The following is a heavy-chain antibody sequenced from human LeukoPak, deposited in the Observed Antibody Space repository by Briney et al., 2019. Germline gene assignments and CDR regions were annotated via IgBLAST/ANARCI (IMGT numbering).Heavy chain of an antibody. Sequence: GGSLRLSCAASGFTFSSNHMSWVRQAPGKGLEWVSVIYSGGSTDYSDSVKGRLTISRDNLKNTLYLQMNSLRAEDTAVYYCARGPAGYNWGQGTLVTFSS. J-gene: IGHJ4*02. CDR3: ARGPAGYN. CDR2: IYSGGST. D-gene: IGHD1-1*01. V-gene: IGHV3-53*01. CDR1: GFTFSSNH.